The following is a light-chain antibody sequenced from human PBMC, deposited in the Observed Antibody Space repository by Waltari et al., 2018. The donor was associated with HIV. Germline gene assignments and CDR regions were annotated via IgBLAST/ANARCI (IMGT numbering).Light chain of an antibody. CDR2: WAS. J-gene: IGKJ1*01. CDR1: QSIFYSSRNATY. CDR3: QQYYSTPPT. V-gene: IGKV4-1*01. Sequence: IVMTQSPHSLALSLGERATINFKSSQSIFYSSRNATYLAWYQQKPGQSPTLVIYWASSRASGVPERFSGSGSRTDFTLSIRSLQSEDVAVYFCQQYYSTPPTFGQGTRVEIK.